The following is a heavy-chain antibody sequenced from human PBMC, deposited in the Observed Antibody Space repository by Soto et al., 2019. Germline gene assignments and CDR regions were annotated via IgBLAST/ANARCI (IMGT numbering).Heavy chain of an antibody. Sequence: ASVKVSCKASGYTFTSYYMHWVRQAPGQGLEWMGIINPSGGSTNYAQKFQGRVTITADESTSTAYMELSSLRSEDTAVYCRARAPNHYDSSGYYYPYYFDYWGQGTPVTVSS. CDR3: ARAPNHYDSSGYYYPYYFDY. J-gene: IGHJ4*02. CDR2: INPSGGST. CDR1: GYTFTSYY. V-gene: IGHV1-46*01. D-gene: IGHD3-22*01.